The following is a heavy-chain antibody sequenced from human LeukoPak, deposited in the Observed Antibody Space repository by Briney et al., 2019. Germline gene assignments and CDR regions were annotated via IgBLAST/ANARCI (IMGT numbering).Heavy chain of an antibody. D-gene: IGHD4-17*01. V-gene: IGHV1-8*03. CDR2: MNPNSGNT. J-gene: IGHJ4*02. Sequence: GASVKVSCKASGYTFTSYGISWVRQAPGQGLEWMGWMNPNSGNTGYAQKFQGRVTITRNTSISTAYMELSSLRSEDTAVYYCARESDYGVGYWGQGTLVTVSS. CDR3: ARESDYGVGY. CDR1: GYTFTSYG.